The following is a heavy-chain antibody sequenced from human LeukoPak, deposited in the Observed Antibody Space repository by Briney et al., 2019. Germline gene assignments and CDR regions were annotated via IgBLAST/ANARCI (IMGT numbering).Heavy chain of an antibody. CDR3: ARDDSSSWHRAIDY. CDR1: GGFISSSNW. J-gene: IGHJ4*02. D-gene: IGHD3-22*01. Sequence: SETLSLTCAVSGGFISSSNWWSWVRQPPGKGLEWIGEIYDSGGTNYNPSLKSRVAISVDKSKNQLSLKLTSVTAADTAVYYCARDDSSSWHRAIDYWGQGTLVTVSS. CDR2: IYDSGGT. V-gene: IGHV4-4*02.